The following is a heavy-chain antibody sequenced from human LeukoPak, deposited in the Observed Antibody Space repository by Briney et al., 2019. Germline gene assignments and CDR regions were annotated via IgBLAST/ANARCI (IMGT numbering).Heavy chain of an antibody. CDR3: AKGTPVDS. J-gene: IGHJ4*02. CDR2: IYSFGGS. CDR1: GVSIGDPPDH. Sequence: SETLSLTCSVSGVSIGDPPDHWTWICQPPSKGLEWIGTIYSFGGSHSSPSLQSRVTLSLDTSENQFSLRLTSVTAADTAVYFCAKGTPVDSWGPGILVTVSS. D-gene: IGHD2-15*01. V-gene: IGHV4-39*07.